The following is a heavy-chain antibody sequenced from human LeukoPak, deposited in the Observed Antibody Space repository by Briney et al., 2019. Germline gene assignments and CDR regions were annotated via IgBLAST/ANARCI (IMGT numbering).Heavy chain of an antibody. CDR2: IKQDGSET. V-gene: IGHV3-7*03. Sequence: GGSLRLSCAASGFTFSSSWMTWVRQAPGKGLEWVANIKQDGSETYYVDSVQGRFTISRDNAKNSLYLQMNSLRAEDTAVYYCARSIGYCSSTTCPNRYFDYWGQGTLVTVSS. CDR3: ARSIGYCSSTTCPNRYFDY. D-gene: IGHD2-2*01. CDR1: GFTFSSSW. J-gene: IGHJ4*02.